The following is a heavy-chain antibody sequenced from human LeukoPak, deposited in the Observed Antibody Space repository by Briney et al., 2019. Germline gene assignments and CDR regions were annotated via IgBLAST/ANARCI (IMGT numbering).Heavy chain of an antibody. CDR1: GFTFSSYG. CDR2: ISYDGSNK. J-gene: IGHJ4*02. Sequence: GGSLRLSCAASGFTFSSYGMHWVRQAPGKGLEWVAVISYDGSNKYYADSVKGRFTISRDNSKNTLYLQMNSLRAEDTAVYYCAKASVPDSSGYYVLDYWGQGTLVTVSS. CDR3: AKASVPDSSGYYVLDY. D-gene: IGHD3-22*01. V-gene: IGHV3-30*18.